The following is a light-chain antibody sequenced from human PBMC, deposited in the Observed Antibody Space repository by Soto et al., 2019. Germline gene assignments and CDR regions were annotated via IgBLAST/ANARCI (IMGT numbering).Light chain of an antibody. J-gene: IGLJ3*02. Sequence: QSALTQPASVSGSPGQSITISCTGTSSDVGGYNYVSWYQQHPGKAPKLMIYEVSNRPSGVSNRFSGSKSGTSASLAITGLQAEDEGDYYCQAYDYSLTASVFGGGTQLTVL. CDR2: EVS. V-gene: IGLV2-14*01. CDR3: QAYDYSLTASV. CDR1: SSDVGGYNY.